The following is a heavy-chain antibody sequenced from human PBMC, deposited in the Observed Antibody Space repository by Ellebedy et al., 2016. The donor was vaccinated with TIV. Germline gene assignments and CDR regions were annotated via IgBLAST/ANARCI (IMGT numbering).Heavy chain of an antibody. CDR1: GFTFRTYA. D-gene: IGHD6-25*01. CDR3: ARDSSGTYYFDY. V-gene: IGHV3-33*01. CDR2: IWYDGRKT. Sequence: GESLKISCVASGFTFRTYAMHWVRQAPGKGLEWVAAIWYDGRKTSYADSVRGRFTISRDNSKNTLYLQMNSLRAEDTAVYSCARDSSGTYYFDYWGQGTLVTVSS. J-gene: IGHJ4*02.